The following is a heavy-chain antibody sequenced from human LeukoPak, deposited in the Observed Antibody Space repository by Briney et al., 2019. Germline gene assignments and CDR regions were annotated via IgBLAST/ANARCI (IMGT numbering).Heavy chain of an antibody. CDR2: IYHSGST. CDR1: GYSISSGYY. CDR3: ARDAAYYYGSGSYRNGIDY. J-gene: IGHJ4*02. Sequence: SETLSLTCTVSGYSISSGYYWGWIRQPPGKGLEWIGSIYHSGSTYYNPSLKSRVTISVDTSKNQFSLKLSSVTAADTAVYYCARDAAYYYGSGSYRNGIDYWGQGSLVTVSS. D-gene: IGHD3-10*01. V-gene: IGHV4-38-2*02.